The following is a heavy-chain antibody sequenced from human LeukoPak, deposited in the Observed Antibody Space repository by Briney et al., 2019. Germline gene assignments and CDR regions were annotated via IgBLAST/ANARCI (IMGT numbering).Heavy chain of an antibody. CDR2: IYTSGST. CDR3: ASLTGYSSGWYLNY. V-gene: IGHV4-4*07. Sequence: SETLSLTCTVSGGSISSYYWSWIRQPAGKGLEWIGRIYTSGSTNYNPSLKSRVTISVDTSKNQFSLKLSSVTAADTAVYYCASLTGYSSGWYLNYWGQGTLVTVSS. J-gene: IGHJ4*02. D-gene: IGHD6-19*01. CDR1: GGSISSYY.